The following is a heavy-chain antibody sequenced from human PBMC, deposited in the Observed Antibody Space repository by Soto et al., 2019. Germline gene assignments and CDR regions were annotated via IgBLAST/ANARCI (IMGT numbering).Heavy chain of an antibody. V-gene: IGHV4-39*01. J-gene: IGHJ4*02. Sequence: PSETLSLTXTATGNSISSRSYYSGSISQPTGKGLEWIGSIYYSGSTYNNPSLRSRVSMSIDTSKDQFSLKLKSVTAADTALYFCARQRTSVVTQAYFDVWGPGSLVTVSS. CDR1: GNSISSRSYY. CDR3: ARQRTSVVTQAYFDV. CDR2: IYYSGST. D-gene: IGHD2-21*02.